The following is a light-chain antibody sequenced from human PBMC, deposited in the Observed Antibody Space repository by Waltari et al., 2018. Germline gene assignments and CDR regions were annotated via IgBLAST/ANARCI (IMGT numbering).Light chain of an antibody. CDR2: EDN. CDR1: IGSIASNY. CDR3: QSYDSSVVV. J-gene: IGLJ2*01. Sequence: NFMLTQPHSVSESPGKTVTISCPRSIGSIASNYVQWYQQRPGSAPTTVIYEDNQRPSGVPDRFSGSIDSSSNSASLTISGLKTEDEADYYCQSYDSSVVVFGGGTKLTVL. V-gene: IGLV6-57*03.